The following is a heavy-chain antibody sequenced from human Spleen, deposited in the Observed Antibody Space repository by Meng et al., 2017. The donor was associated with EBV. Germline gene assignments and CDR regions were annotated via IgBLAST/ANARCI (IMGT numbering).Heavy chain of an antibody. J-gene: IGHJ4*02. CDR1: DGSFSAFY. V-gene: IGHV4-34*01. Sequence: QVEIQQWGAGLCKPSETLSLTCAVYDGSFSAFYWNCVRQSPGKGLEWIGEINHSGSTNYNPSLKSRVTMSVDTSKNQFSLKLSSLTAADTAMYYCAIGVTLVRGYWGQGTLVTVSS. CDR3: AIGVTLVRGY. CDR2: INHSGST. D-gene: IGHD3-10*01.